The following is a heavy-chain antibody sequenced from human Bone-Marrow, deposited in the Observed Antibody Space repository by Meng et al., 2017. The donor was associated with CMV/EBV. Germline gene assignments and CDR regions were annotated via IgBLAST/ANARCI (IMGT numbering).Heavy chain of an antibody. CDR1: GVG. D-gene: IGHD3-3*01. Sequence: GVGGGWIRQPPGKALEWLALIYWNDDKRYSPSLKSRLTITKDTSKNQVVLTMTNMDPVDTATYYCARARRKGRFLEWLLSQYYFDYWGQGTLVTVSS. CDR2: IYWNDDK. J-gene: IGHJ4*02. V-gene: IGHV2-5*01. CDR3: ARARRKGRFLEWLLSQYYFDY.